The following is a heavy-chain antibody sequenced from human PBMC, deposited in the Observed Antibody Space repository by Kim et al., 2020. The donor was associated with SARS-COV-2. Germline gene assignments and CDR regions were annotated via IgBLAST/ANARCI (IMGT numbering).Heavy chain of an antibody. V-gene: IGHV3-9*01. J-gene: IGHJ4*02. CDR3: AKDIGSSGWYALGY. CDR2: ISWNSGSI. D-gene: IGHD6-19*01. CDR1: GFTFDDYA. Sequence: GGSLRLSCAASGFTFDDYAMHWVRQAPGKGLEWVSGISWNSGSIGYADSVKGRFTISRDNAKNSLYLQMNSLRAEDTALYYCAKDIGSSGWYALGYWGQGTLVTVSS.